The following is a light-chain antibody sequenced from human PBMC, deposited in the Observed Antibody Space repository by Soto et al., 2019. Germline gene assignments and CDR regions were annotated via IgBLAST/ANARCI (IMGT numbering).Light chain of an antibody. V-gene: IGKV3-11*01. CDR2: DAS. CDR1: KSFSRSY. J-gene: IGKJ5*01. Sequence: EIVLTQSPDTLSLSPGEIATLSCSASKSFSRSYLAWYQQKPGQAPRLLIYDASSRATGIPARFSGSGSGTDFTLTISSLEPEDFAVYYCQQRSNWPPITFGQGTRLEIK. CDR3: QQRSNWPPIT.